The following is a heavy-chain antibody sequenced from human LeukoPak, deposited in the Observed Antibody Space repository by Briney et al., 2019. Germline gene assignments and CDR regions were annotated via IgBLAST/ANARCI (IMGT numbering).Heavy chain of an antibody. CDR3: ATGPRGDY. V-gene: IGHV4-61*05. Sequence: SETLSLTCTVSGGSISSSRYYWSWIRQPPGKGLEWIGYIYTSGSTNYNPSLKSRVTISVDTSKNQFSLKLSPVTAADTAVYYCATGPRGDYWGQGTLVTVSS. CDR1: GGSISSSRYY. CDR2: IYTSGST. J-gene: IGHJ4*02. D-gene: IGHD3-10*01.